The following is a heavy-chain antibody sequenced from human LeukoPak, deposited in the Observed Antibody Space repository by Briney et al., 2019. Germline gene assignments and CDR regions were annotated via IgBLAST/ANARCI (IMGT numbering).Heavy chain of an antibody. D-gene: IGHD2-2*01. CDR2: IYPGDSDT. CDR1: GYSFTSYW. CDR3: ARDCSSTSCYPYGFDP. Sequence: GESLKISCKGSGYSFTSYWICWVRQLPGKGLEWMGIIYPGDSDTRYRPSFQGQVTISADKSISTAYLQWSSLKASDTAMYYCARDCSSTSCYPYGFDPWGQGTLVTVSS. V-gene: IGHV5-51*01. J-gene: IGHJ5*02.